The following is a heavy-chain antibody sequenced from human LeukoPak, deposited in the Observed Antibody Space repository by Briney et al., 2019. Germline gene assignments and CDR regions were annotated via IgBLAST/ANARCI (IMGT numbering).Heavy chain of an antibody. CDR2: INHSGST. D-gene: IGHD6-13*01. CDR3: AKDLSSSWYFYFDY. Sequence: SETLSVTCAVYGESFSGYYWSWIRQPPGKGLEWIGEINHSGSTNYNPSLKSRVTISVDTSKNQFSLKLSSVTAADTAVYYCAKDLSSSWYFYFDYWGQGTLVTVSS. J-gene: IGHJ4*02. V-gene: IGHV4-34*01. CDR1: GESFSGYY.